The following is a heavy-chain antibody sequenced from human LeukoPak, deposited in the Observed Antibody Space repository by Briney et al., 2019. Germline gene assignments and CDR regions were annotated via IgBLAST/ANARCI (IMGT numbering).Heavy chain of an antibody. CDR1: GGSISSSSYY. D-gene: IGHD6-13*01. CDR2: IYYSGST. Sequence: SETLSLTCTVSGGSISSSSYYWGWIRQPPGKGLEWIGSIYYSGSTYYNPSLKSRVTISVDTSKNQFSLKLSSVTAADTAVYYCVSGSSTWFDGRYFQHWGQGTLVTVSS. CDR3: VSGSSTWFDGRYFQH. V-gene: IGHV4-39*01. J-gene: IGHJ1*01.